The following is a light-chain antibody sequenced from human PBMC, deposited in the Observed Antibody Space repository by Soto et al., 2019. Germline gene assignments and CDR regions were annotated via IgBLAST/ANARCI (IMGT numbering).Light chain of an antibody. J-gene: IGKJ2*01. CDR1: QSVSSS. CDR2: GAS. CDR3: QQYDTSPPAMYT. V-gene: IGKV3-20*01. Sequence: EIVLTQSPGTLSLSPGERATLSCRASQSVSSSLAWYQRQPGQAPRLFIYGASNGATGIPDRFSGSGSGTDFTLTISRLEPEDFAVYYCQQYDTSPPAMYTFGQGTKLEIK.